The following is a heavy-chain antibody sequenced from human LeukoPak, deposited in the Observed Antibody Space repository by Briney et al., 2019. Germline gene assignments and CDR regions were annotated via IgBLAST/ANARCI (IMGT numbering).Heavy chain of an antibody. J-gene: IGHJ5*02. Sequence: GASVKVSCKTSAYTFTGYYIHWVRQAPGQGLEWMGWINPNSGGTNCAQKFQGRVSMTRDTSIDTAYMELSSLRSEDTAVYYCATRGGYCSGGSCYVLIRENWFDPWGQGTLVTVSS. CDR2: INPNSGGT. CDR1: AYTFTGYY. D-gene: IGHD2-15*01. V-gene: IGHV1-2*02. CDR3: ATRGGYCSGGSCYVLIRENWFDP.